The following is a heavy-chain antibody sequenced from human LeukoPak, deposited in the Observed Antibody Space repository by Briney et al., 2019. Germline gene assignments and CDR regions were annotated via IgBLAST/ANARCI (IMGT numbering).Heavy chain of an antibody. CDR3: AREGVVPATRFDY. CDR2: IYTSGST. J-gene: IGHJ4*02. CDR1: GGSISSHY. V-gene: IGHV4-4*07. Sequence: PSETLSLTCTVSGGSISSHYWSWIRQPAGKGLECIGRIYTSGSTNYNPSLKSRVTMSVDTSKNQFSLKLSSVTAADTAVYYCAREGVVPATRFDYWGQGTLVTVSS. D-gene: IGHD2-2*01.